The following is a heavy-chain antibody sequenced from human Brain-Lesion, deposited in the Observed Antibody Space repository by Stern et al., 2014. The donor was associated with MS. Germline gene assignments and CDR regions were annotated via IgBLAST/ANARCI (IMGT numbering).Heavy chain of an antibody. V-gene: IGHV5-10-1*01. J-gene: IGHJ4*02. CDR1: GYSFTSDW. CDR3: ARHMGEGLSIDY. CDR2: IDPSDSNP. D-gene: IGHD3-16*01. Sequence: VQLVQSGAEVKKPGGSLRISCQGSGYSFTSDWISWVRQMPGKGLEWMGRIDPSDSNPNYSPSFQGHVTISADKSINTAYLDWRSLKASDTAMYYCARHMGEGLSIDYWGQGTLVTVSS.